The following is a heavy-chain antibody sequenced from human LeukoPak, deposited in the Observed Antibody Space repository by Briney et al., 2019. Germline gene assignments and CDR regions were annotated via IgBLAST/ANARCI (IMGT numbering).Heavy chain of an antibody. D-gene: IGHD2-8*02. CDR1: GFDFGNRG. CDR2: ISTSGLST. V-gene: IGHV3-23*01. J-gene: IGHJ3*02. Sequence: GGSLRLSCAAAGFDFGNRGMSWVRQAPGKGLEWVSTISTSGLSTYYTESVKGRFTISRDNSKKTLFLQMNSLKAEDTAVYFCAKHISTAPADACDNWGQGTMVSVSS. CDR3: AKHISTAPADACDN.